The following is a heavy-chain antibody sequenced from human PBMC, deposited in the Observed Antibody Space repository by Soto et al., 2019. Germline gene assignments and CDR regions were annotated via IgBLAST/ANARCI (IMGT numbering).Heavy chain of an antibody. CDR1: GGSISTDY. D-gene: IGHD6-13*01. CDR2: IDTSGNT. V-gene: IGHV4-4*07. J-gene: IGHJ6*02. Sequence: PSETLSLTCTVSGGSISTDYRSWVRVPAGKGLEWIGRIDTSGNTNYNPSLKSRVTMSVDTSKKQFSLKLTSVTAADTAVYYCARYSNNWFQTEGMDVWGQAITVTAS. CDR3: ARYSNNWFQTEGMDV.